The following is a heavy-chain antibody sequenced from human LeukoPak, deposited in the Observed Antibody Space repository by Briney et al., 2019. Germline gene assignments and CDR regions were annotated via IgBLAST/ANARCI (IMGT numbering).Heavy chain of an antibody. CDR3: ARGFGIAAAFDTFDI. Sequence: ASVKVSCKASGYTFTSYGISWERQAPGQGLEWMGWISAYNGNTNYAQKLQGRVTMTTDTSTSTAYMELRSLRSDDTAVYYCARGFGIAAAFDTFDIWGQGTMVTVSS. J-gene: IGHJ3*02. CDR2: ISAYNGNT. D-gene: IGHD6-13*01. CDR1: GYTFTSYG. V-gene: IGHV1-18*01.